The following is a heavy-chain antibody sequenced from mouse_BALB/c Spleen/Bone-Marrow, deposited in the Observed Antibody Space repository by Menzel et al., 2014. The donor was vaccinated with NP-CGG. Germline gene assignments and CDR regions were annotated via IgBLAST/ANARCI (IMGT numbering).Heavy chain of an antibody. CDR3: ARLITTDY. J-gene: IGHJ2*01. D-gene: IGHD2-4*01. V-gene: IGHV14-3*02. Sequence: EVQLQQSGAELVKPGASVKLSCTASGFNIKDTYMHWVKQRPEQGLEWIGRIDPANGNTKYDPKFQGKATITADTSSNTAYLQRSRLTSEDTAAYYCARLITTDYWGQGTTLTVSS. CDR2: IDPANGNT. CDR1: GFNIKDTY.